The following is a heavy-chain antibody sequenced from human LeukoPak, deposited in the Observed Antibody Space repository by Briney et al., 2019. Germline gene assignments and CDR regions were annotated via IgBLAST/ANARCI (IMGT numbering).Heavy chain of an antibody. V-gene: IGHV4-59*01. CDR3: ARGLSTANYDY. Sequence: PSETLSLTCTVSGGSISSYYWSWIRQPPGKGLEGIGYIYYSGSTNYNPSLKRRVTISVDTSKNQFSLKLSSVTAADTAVYYCARGLSTANYDYWGQGTLVTVSS. D-gene: IGHD5-18*01. J-gene: IGHJ4*02. CDR1: GGSISSYY. CDR2: IYYSGST.